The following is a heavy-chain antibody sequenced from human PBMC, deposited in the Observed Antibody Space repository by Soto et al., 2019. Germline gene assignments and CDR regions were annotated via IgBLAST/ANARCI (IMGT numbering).Heavy chain of an antibody. CDR3: ARDGGVAVAVDASDI. Sequence: EVQLVESGGGVVRPGGSLRLSCAASGFTFEDHGMTWVRQVPGKGLEWVAEINWSGSSTSYADSVKGRFTISRDNAKNSLYLQMKSLRAEDTALYFCARDGGVAVAVDASDIWGQGTMVTVSS. D-gene: IGHD6-19*01. CDR1: GFTFEDHG. J-gene: IGHJ3*02. CDR2: INWSGSST. V-gene: IGHV3-20*04.